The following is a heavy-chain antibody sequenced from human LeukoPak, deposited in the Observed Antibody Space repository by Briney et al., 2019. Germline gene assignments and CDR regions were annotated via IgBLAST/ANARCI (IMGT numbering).Heavy chain of an antibody. CDR3: ATEYCSSSTCRFEY. V-gene: IGHV4-59*01. CDR2: IYNSGST. J-gene: IGHJ4*02. Sequence: SETLSLTCIVSGGSPNSYYWSWIRQPPGKGLEWIGYIYNSGSTNYNPSLKSRVTISGDMSKNQLYLKLTSVTAADTAVYYCATEYCSSSTCRFEYWGQGTLVTVSS. CDR1: GGSPNSYY. D-gene: IGHD2-2*01.